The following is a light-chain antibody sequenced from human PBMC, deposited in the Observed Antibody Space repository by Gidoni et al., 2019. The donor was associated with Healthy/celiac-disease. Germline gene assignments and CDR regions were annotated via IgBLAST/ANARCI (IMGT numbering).Light chain of an antibody. CDR2: YES. Sequence: SYVLTQPPPVSVAPGRTARITCGGNNIGSKSVHWYQQKPGQAPVLVIYYESDRPSGIPERFSGSNSGNTATLTISRVEAGDEADYYCQVWDSSSDHPVFGGGTKLTVL. CDR1: NIGSKS. CDR3: QVWDSSSDHPV. J-gene: IGLJ3*02. V-gene: IGLV3-21*04.